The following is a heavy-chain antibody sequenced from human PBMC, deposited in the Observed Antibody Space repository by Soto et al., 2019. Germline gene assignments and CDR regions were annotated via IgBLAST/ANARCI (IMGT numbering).Heavy chain of an antibody. CDR2: INPSGGST. V-gene: IGHV1-46*03. D-gene: IGHD6-13*01. CDR1: GYTFTSYY. J-gene: IGHJ4*02. Sequence: QVQLVQSEAEVKKPGASVKVSCKASGYTFTSYYMHWVRQAPGQGLEWMVIINPSGGSTSYAQKFQGRVTMTRDTSTSTVYMELSSLRSEDTAVYYCAREREWIAAADPSGHFDYWGQGTLVTVSS. CDR3: AREREWIAAADPSGHFDY.